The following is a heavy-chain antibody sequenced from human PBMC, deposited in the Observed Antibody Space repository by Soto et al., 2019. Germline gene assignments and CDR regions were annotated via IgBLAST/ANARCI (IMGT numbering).Heavy chain of an antibody. V-gene: IGHV1-2*02. J-gene: IGHJ4*01. CDR1: GYIFTDHL. CDR2: VHPDSGGT. D-gene: IGHD3-22*01. Sequence: ASVTVSCKTSGYIFTDHLIHWVRQSPGQGLQWVGWVHPDSGGTNVAQAFQDRVTMTADTSITTAYMDLARLRPDDTAIFYCARGAQGFFPVSGIYFYFDHWG. CDR3: ARGAQGFFPVSGIYFYFDH.